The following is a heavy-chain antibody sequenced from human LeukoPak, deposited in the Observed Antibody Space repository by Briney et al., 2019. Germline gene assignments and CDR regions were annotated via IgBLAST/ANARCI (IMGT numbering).Heavy chain of an antibody. Sequence: GGSLRLSCAASGFTFSSYEMNWVRQAPGKGLEWVSYISTSDSPIYYTDSVKGRFTISRDNAKNSLYLQMNSLRASDTAVYYCARATADSSGSYLALYNWFDPWGQGTLVTVSS. V-gene: IGHV3-48*03. D-gene: IGHD3-22*01. CDR3: ARATADSSGSYLALYNWFDP. CDR1: GFTFSSYE. J-gene: IGHJ5*02. CDR2: ISTSDSPI.